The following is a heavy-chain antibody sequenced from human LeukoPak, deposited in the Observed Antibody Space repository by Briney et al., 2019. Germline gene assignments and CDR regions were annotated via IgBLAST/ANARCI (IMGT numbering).Heavy chain of an antibody. J-gene: IGHJ4*02. CDR1: GGSISSYY. D-gene: IGHD3-3*01. Sequence: SETLSLTCTVSGGSISSYYWSWIRQPPGKGLEWIGYIYYSGSTNYNPSLKSRVTISVDTSKNQFSLKLSSVTAADTAVYYCARHSTTIFGVVIDYWGQGTLVTVSS. CDR3: ARHSTTIFGVVIDY. V-gene: IGHV4-59*08. CDR2: IYYSGST.